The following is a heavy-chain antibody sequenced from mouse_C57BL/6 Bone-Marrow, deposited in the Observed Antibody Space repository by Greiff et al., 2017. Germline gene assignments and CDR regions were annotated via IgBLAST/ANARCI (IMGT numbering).Heavy chain of an antibody. Sequence: QVQLQQPGAELVKPGASVKLSCKASGYTFTSYWMHWVKQRPGRGLEWIGRIDPNSGGTKYNEKFKGKATMTVDKPSSTAYMQLSSLTSEDSAVYSCSLVTYFYCYFAVCCSGPTVTVSS. J-gene: IGHJ1*01. CDR3: SLVTYFYCYFAV. V-gene: IGHV1-72*01. CDR1: GYTFTSYW. D-gene: IGHD5-1*01. CDR2: IDPNSGGT.